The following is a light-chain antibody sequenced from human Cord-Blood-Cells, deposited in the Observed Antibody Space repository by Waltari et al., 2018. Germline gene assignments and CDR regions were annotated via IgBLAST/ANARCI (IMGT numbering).Light chain of an antibody. J-gene: IGKJ4*01. Sequence: DIVMTQSPDSLAVSLGERATINCKSSQSVLYSSNNKNYLAWYQKKPGQPPKLLIYWASNRESGVPDRFSGSGSGTDFTLTISSLQAEDVAVYYCQQYYSTPPLTFGGGTKVEIK. CDR2: WAS. V-gene: IGKV4-1*01. CDR3: QQYYSTPPLT. CDR1: QSVLYSSNNKNY.